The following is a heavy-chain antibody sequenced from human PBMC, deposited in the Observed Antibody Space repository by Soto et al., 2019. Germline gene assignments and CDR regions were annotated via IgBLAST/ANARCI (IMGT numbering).Heavy chain of an antibody. CDR3: ARGSLPVVVPAAQQANFDY. D-gene: IGHD2-2*01. CDR1: GYTFTSYG. J-gene: IGHJ4*02. V-gene: IGHV1-18*01. Sequence: ASVKVSCKASGYTFTSYGISWVRQAPGQGLEWMGWISAYNGNTNYAQKLQGRVTMTTDTSTSTAYMELSRLRSDDTAVYYCARGSLPVVVPAAQQANFDYWGQGTLVTVSS. CDR2: ISAYNGNT.